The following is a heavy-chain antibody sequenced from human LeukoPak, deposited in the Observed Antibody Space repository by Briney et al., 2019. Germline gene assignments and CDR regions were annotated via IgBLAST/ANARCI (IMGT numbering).Heavy chain of an antibody. CDR2: IYQSETA. CDR3: ARITDYCSGGSCYRSHSRGQRDTHDY. CDR1: GYSISSGYF. Sequence: SETLSLTCTVSGYSISSGYFWGWMRQPPGKGLEWIGSIYQSETAHYNPSLKSRVTISVDTSKNQFSLKLSSVTAADTAVYYCARITDYCSGGSCYRSHSRGQRDTHDYWGQGTLVTVSS. J-gene: IGHJ4*02. V-gene: IGHV4-38-2*02. D-gene: IGHD2-15*01.